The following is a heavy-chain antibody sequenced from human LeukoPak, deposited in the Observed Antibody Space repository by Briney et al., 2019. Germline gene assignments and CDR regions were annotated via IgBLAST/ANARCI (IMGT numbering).Heavy chain of an antibody. V-gene: IGHV3-23*01. CDR1: GFTFSSYA. CDR3: AKGLSPYGGNSRVGDAFDI. J-gene: IGHJ3*02. D-gene: IGHD4-23*01. Sequence: GGSLRLSCAASGFTFSSYAMSWVRLAPGKGLEWVSSLSGSGGNTDYADSVKGRFTISRDNSKKTLFLQMNSLRAEDTAVYFCAKGLSPYGGNSRVGDAFDIWGQGTMVTVSS. CDR2: LSGSGGNT.